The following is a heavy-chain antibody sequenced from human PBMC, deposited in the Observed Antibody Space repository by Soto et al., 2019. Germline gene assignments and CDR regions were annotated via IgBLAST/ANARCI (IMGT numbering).Heavy chain of an antibody. Sequence: GGSLRLSCTASGFTFGDYAMSWVRQAPGKGLEWVGFIRSKAYGGTTEYAASVKGRFTISRDDSKSIAYLQMNSLKTEDTAVYYCTRDLGLTEYFQHWGQGTLVTVSS. D-gene: IGHD1-26*01. CDR2: IRSKAYGGTT. V-gene: IGHV3-49*04. CDR3: TRDLGLTEYFQH. J-gene: IGHJ1*01. CDR1: GFTFGDYA.